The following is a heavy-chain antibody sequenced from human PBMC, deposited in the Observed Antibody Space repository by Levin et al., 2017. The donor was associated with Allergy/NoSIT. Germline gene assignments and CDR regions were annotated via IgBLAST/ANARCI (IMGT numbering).Heavy chain of an antibody. D-gene: IGHD3-9*01. V-gene: IGHV3-21*01. J-gene: IGHJ3*02. CDR2: ISSSSSYI. CDR1: GFTFSSYS. Sequence: PGGSLRLSFAASGFTFSSYSMNWVRQAPGKGLEWVSSISSSSSYIYYADSVKGRFTISRDNAKNSLYLQMNSLRAEDTAVYYCARDDFDWLYAFDIWGQGTMVTVSS. CDR3: ARDDFDWLYAFDI.